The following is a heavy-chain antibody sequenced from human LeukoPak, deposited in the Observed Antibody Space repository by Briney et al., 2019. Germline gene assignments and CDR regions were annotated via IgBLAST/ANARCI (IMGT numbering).Heavy chain of an antibody. CDR3: ARVWCSSTNCLNGWFDP. V-gene: IGHV1-8*01. J-gene: IGHJ5*02. CDR1: RYTFTTYD. CDR2: MNQNSGNT. D-gene: IGHD2-2*01. Sequence: ASVKVSCKGSRYTFTTYDINWVRQAAGQGLEWMGWMNQNSGNTGYAQKFQGRVTMTRNTSISTAYMELSSLRSEDTAVYYCARVWCSSTNCLNGWFDPWGQGTLVTVSS.